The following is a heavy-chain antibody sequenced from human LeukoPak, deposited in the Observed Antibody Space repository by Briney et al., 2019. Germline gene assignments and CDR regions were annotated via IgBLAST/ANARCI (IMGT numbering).Heavy chain of an antibody. V-gene: IGHV4-34*01. J-gene: IGHJ5*02. D-gene: IGHD2-2*01. CDR1: GGSFSGYY. CDR3: ASMRDIVVVPAAPNWFDP. Sequence: SETLSLTCAVYGGSFSGYYWSWIRQPPGKGLEWIGEINHSGSTNYNPSLKSRVTISVDTSKNQFSLKLSSVTAADTAVYYCASMRDIVVVPAAPNWFDPWGQGTLVTVPS. CDR2: INHSGST.